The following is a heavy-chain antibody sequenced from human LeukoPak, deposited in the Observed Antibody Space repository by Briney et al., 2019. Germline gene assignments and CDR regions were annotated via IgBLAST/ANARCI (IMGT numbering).Heavy chain of an antibody. J-gene: IGHJ6*02. V-gene: IGHV4-34*01. Sequence: KASETLSLTCAVYGGSFSGYYWSWIRQPPGKGLEWIGEINHSGCTNYNPSLKSRVTISVDTSKNQFSLKLSSVTAADTAVYYCARGGHIIAARKNYYYGMDVWGQGTTVTVSS. CDR1: GGSFSGYY. D-gene: IGHD6-6*01. CDR3: ARGGHIIAARKNYYYGMDV. CDR2: INHSGCT.